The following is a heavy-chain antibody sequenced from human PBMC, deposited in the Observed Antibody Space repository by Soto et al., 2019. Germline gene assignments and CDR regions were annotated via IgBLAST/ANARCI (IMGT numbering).Heavy chain of an antibody. Sequence: ASVKVSCKASGYTFTGYYMHWVRQAPGQGLEWMGWINPNSGGTNYAQKFQGWVTMTRDTSISTAYMELSRLRSDDTAVYYCARDILTRDYYDSSGYYPDAFDIWGQGTMVTVSS. CDR1: GYTFTGYY. CDR3: ARDILTRDYYDSSGYYPDAFDI. CDR2: INPNSGGT. J-gene: IGHJ3*02. V-gene: IGHV1-2*04. D-gene: IGHD3-22*01.